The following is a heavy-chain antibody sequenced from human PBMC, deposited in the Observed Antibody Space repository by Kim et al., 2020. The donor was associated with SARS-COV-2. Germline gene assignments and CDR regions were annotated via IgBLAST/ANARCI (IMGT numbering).Heavy chain of an antibody. CDR2: ISSSSSYI. D-gene: IGHD6-13*01. CDR3: ASRAAAGSLSFDY. J-gene: IGHJ4*02. V-gene: IGHV3-21*01. CDR1: GFTFSSYS. Sequence: GGSLRLSCAASGFTFSSYSMNWVRQAPGKGLEWVSSISSSSSYIYYADSVKGRFTISRDNAKNSLYLQMNSLRAEDTAVYYCASRAAAGSLSFDYWGQGTLVTVSS.